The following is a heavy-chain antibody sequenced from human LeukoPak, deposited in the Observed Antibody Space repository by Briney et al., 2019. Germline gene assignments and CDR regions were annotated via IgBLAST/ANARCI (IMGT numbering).Heavy chain of an antibody. CDR3: VKGAAAGNY. V-gene: IGHV3-23*01. J-gene: IGHJ4*02. CDR2: ISGSGGST. D-gene: IGHD6-13*01. CDR1: GFIFSSYA. Sequence: GGSLRLYCAASGFIFSSYAMSWVRQAPGKGLEWVSTISGSGGSTYYADSVKGRFTISRDNSKNTLSLQMNSLRAEDTAVYYCVKGAAAGNYWGQGTLVTVSS.